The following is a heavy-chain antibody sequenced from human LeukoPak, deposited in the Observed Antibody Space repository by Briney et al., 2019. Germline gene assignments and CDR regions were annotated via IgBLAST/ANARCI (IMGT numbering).Heavy chain of an antibody. V-gene: IGHV3-30*18. CDR1: GVTFSSYG. CDR3: PKDMAIVVVPAPPYFDY. J-gene: IGHJ4*02. D-gene: IGHD2-2*03. Sequence: PGGSLRLSCAASGVTFSSYGMHWVREAPGGGREWGAVISYEGSNKYYADSVKGRFTISRDNSNTTLYLQMNSLRAEDTAEYYCPKDMAIVVVPAPPYFDYWGQGTLVTVSS. CDR2: ISYEGSNK.